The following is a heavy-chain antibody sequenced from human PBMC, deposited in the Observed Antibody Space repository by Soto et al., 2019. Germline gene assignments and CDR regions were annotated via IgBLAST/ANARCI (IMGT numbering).Heavy chain of an antibody. V-gene: IGHV1-46*02. D-gene: IGHD2-15*01. CDR1: GYTFNNHY. Sequence: QVQLVQSGAEVKEPGASVKVSCKASGYTFNNHYIHWVRQAPGQGLEWMGSMHPSYGDTTFVQRFRGRVTLTRDTSSTTVYMELTNLTSADTAVYYSTNRISSDMDVWGQGTTVTVSS. J-gene: IGHJ6*02. CDR2: MHPSYGDT. CDR3: TNRISSDMDV.